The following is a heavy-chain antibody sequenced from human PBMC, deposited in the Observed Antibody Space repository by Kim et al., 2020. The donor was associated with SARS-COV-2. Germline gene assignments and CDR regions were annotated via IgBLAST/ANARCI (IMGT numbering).Heavy chain of an antibody. Sequence: GGSLRLSCAASGFTFSSYWMSWVRQAPGKGLEWVANIKQDGSEKYYVDSVKGRFTISRDNAKNSLYLQMNSLRAEDTAVYYCARDSYYDFWSGYPLYGMDVWGQGTTVTVSS. CDR1: GFTFSSYW. J-gene: IGHJ6*02. D-gene: IGHD3-3*01. CDR3: ARDSYYDFWSGYPLYGMDV. V-gene: IGHV3-7*01. CDR2: IKQDGSEK.